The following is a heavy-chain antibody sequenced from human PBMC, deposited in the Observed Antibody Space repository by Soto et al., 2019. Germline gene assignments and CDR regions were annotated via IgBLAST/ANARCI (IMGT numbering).Heavy chain of an antibody. CDR2: ISGSGGST. J-gene: IGHJ4*02. Sequence: GGSLRLSCAASGFTFSSYAMSWVRQAPGKGLEWVSAISGSGGSTYYADSVKGRFTISRDNSKNTLYLQMNSLRAEDTAVYYCAKDGLFHPGDIVVVPAADFDYWGQGTLVTVSS. CDR1: GFTFSSYA. D-gene: IGHD2-2*01. CDR3: AKDGLFHPGDIVVVPAADFDY. V-gene: IGHV3-23*01.